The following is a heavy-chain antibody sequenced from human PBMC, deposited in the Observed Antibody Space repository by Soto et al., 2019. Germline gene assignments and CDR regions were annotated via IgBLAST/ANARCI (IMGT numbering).Heavy chain of an antibody. Sequence: PGGSLRLACAASGFTFSSYAMHWVRQAPGKGLEWVAVISYDGSNKYYADSVKGRFTISRDNSKNTLYLQMNSLRVEDTAVYYCAKDRGDGYYYFGYQFDYWGQGALVTVSS. V-gene: IGHV3-30-3*01. CDR1: GFTFSSYA. CDR3: AKDRGDGYYYFGYQFDY. D-gene: IGHD5-12*01. CDR2: ISYDGSNK. J-gene: IGHJ4*02.